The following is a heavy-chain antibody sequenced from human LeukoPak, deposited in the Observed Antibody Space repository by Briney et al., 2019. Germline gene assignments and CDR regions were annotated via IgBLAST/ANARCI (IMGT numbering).Heavy chain of an antibody. Sequence: SETLSLTCTVSGGSISSSIHFWGWIRQPPGKGLEWIGSIHYDGSTYSDPSLKSRVTISVDTSKNQFSLKLSSVTAADTAVYYCARHDPVVVTIPGAFDIWGQGTMVTVSS. V-gene: IGHV4-39*01. D-gene: IGHD2-21*02. CDR3: ARHDPVVVTIPGAFDI. J-gene: IGHJ3*02. CDR2: IHYDGST. CDR1: GGSISSSIHF.